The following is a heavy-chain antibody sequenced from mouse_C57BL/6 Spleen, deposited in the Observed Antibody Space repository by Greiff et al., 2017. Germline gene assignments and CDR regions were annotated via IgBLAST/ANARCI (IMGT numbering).Heavy chain of an antibody. D-gene: IGHD1-1*01. CDR3: TRALYYYGSRYFDV. J-gene: IGHJ1*03. CDR2: ISSGGDYI. CDR1: GFTFSSYA. V-gene: IGHV5-9-1*02. Sequence: EVHLVESGEGLVKPGGSLKLSCAASGFTFSSYAMSWVRQTPEKRLEWVAYISSGGDYIYYADTVKGRFTISRDNARNTLYLQMSSLKSEDTAMYYCTRALYYYGSRYFDVWGTGTTVTVSS.